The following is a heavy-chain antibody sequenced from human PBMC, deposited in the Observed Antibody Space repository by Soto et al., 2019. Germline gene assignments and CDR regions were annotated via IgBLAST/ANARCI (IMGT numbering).Heavy chain of an antibody. J-gene: IGHJ4*02. Sequence: QVQLVQSGAEVKKPGSSVKVSCKASGGTFSSYTISWVRQAPGQGREWMGRIIPILGIANYAQKCHGRVTMSADKSTSTAYMELSSLRSEDTAVYYCAMEYCSSTSCYRDYWGQGTLVTVSS. CDR1: GGTFSSYT. V-gene: IGHV1-69*02. CDR2: IIPILGIA. CDR3: AMEYCSSTSCYRDY. D-gene: IGHD2-2*02.